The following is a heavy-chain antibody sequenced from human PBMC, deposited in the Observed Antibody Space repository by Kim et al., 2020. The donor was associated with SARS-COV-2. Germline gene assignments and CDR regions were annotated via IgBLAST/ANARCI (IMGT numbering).Heavy chain of an antibody. J-gene: IGHJ4*02. CDR2: ISGDGGST. Sequence: GGSLRLSCAASGFTFDDYAMRCVRQAPGKGLEGVSLISGDGGSTYYADSVKGRFTISRDNSKNSLYLQMNSLRTEDTALYYCAKDSIGEYDYWGQGTLVTASS. D-gene: IGHD3-10*01. V-gene: IGHV3-43*02. CDR3: AKDSIGEYDY. CDR1: GFTFDDYA.